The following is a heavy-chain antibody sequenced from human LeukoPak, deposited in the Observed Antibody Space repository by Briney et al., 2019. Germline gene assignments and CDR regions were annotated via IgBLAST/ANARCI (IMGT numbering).Heavy chain of an antibody. CDR3: ARDALLVGYSGYDHDY. V-gene: IGHV4-39*07. Sequence: PSETLSLTCTVSGGSISSSSYYWGWIRQPPGKGLEWIGSIYYSGSTYYNPSLKSRVTISVDTSKNQFSLKLSSVTAADTAVYYCARDALLVGYSGYDHDYWGQGTLVTVSS. D-gene: IGHD5-12*01. CDR2: IYYSGST. CDR1: GGSISSSSYY. J-gene: IGHJ4*02.